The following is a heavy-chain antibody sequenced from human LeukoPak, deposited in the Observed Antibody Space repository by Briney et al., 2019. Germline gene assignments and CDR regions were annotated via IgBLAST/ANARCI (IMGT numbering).Heavy chain of an antibody. Sequence: SVKVSCKSSVGTFSSYAISWVRQAPGQGLEWMGRIIPILGIANYAQKFQGRVTITADKSTSTPYMELSRLRSEDTAVYYCARNTVTTTYYYYYYGMDVWGQGTTVTVSS. D-gene: IGHD4-11*01. CDR2: IIPILGIA. CDR3: ARNTVTTTYYYYYYGMDV. CDR1: VGTFSSYA. J-gene: IGHJ6*02. V-gene: IGHV1-69*04.